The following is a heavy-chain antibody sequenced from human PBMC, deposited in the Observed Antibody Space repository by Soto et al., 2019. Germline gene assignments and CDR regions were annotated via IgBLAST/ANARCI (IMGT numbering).Heavy chain of an antibody. D-gene: IGHD4-4*01. V-gene: IGHV3-23*01. J-gene: IGHJ4*02. CDR2: ITGGGSNT. CDR1: GFTFSSYS. Sequence: GSLRLSCAASGFTFSSYSMNWVRQAPGKGLEWVSGITGGGSNTFYADSAKGRFTISRDNSKNTLFLQMNSLGAEDTAVYYCAKDSNKYSSSLRGRYFDYWGQGIGVTVSS. CDR3: AKDSNKYSSSLRGRYFDY.